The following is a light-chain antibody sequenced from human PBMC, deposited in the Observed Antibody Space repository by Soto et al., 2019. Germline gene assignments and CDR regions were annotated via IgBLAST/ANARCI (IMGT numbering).Light chain of an antibody. CDR3: QSYDSSLRGFWV. Sequence: QSVLTQPPSVSGAPGQRVTISCTGSSSNIGAGYDVHWYQQLPGTAPKLLFSGNSDRPSGVPDRFSGSKSGTSASLAITGLQAEDEADYYCQSYDSSLRGFWVFGGGTKVTVL. CDR2: GNS. CDR1: SSNIGAGYD. V-gene: IGLV1-40*01. J-gene: IGLJ3*02.